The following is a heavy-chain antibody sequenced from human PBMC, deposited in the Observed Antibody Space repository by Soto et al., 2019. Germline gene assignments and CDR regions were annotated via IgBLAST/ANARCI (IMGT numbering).Heavy chain of an antibody. CDR2: IIPIFGTA. J-gene: IGHJ4*02. D-gene: IGHD6-19*01. V-gene: IGHV1-69*01. CDR1: GGTFSSYA. Sequence: QVQLVQSGAEVKKPGSSVKVSCKASGGTFSSYAISWVRQAPGQGLEWMGGIIPIFGTANYAQKFQGRVTFTADDSTSTAYVELSSVRSEDTAVYYCARLGGGTYSSGWYEDYWGQGTLVTVSS. CDR3: ARLGGGTYSSGWYEDY.